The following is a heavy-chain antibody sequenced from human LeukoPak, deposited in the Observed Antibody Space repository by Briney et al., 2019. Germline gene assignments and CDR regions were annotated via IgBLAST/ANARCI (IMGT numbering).Heavy chain of an antibody. J-gene: IGHJ6*03. CDR3: ATRIPAVNYYYYYMDV. CDR2: IIPIFGTA. Sequence: GSSVKVSFKXSGCTFSSYAISWVRQAPGQGLEWMGGIIPIFGTANYSQKFQGRVTITADESTSTAHMELSSLRSEDTAVYYCATRIPAVNYYYYYMDVWGKGTTVTVSS. D-gene: IGHD2-2*01. CDR1: GCTFSSYA. V-gene: IGHV1-69*01.